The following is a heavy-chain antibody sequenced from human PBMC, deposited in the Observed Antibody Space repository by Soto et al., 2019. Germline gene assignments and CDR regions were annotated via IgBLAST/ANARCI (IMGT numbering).Heavy chain of an antibody. CDR2: IYYSGST. D-gene: IGHD5-12*01. Sequence: QLQLQESGPGLVKPSETLSLTCTVSGGSISSSSYYWGWIRQPPGKGLEWIGSIYYSGSTYYNPSLKSRVTISVDTSKNQFSLKLSSVTAADTAVYYCARRRDGYKNPGAFDIWGQGTMVTVSS. J-gene: IGHJ3*02. V-gene: IGHV4-39*01. CDR1: GGSISSSSYY. CDR3: ARRRDGYKNPGAFDI.